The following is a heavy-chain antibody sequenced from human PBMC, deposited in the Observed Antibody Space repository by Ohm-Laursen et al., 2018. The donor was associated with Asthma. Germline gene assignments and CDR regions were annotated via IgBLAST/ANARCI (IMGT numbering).Heavy chain of an antibody. CDR3: TTAGGTVKPFDY. Sequence: SLRLSCAASGFTFSSYGMHWVRQAPGKGPEWVGRIKSKTDGGTTDYAAPVKGRFTISRDDSKNTLYLQMNSLKTEDTAVYYCTTAGGTVKPFDYWGQGTLVTVSS. CDR1: GFTFSSYG. CDR2: IKSKTDGGTT. V-gene: IGHV3-15*01. J-gene: IGHJ4*02. D-gene: IGHD4-17*01.